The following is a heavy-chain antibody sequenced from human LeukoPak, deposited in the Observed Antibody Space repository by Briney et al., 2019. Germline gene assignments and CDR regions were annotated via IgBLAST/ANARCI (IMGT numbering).Heavy chain of an antibody. J-gene: IGHJ4*02. CDR3: AARYSSGWPFDY. CDR1: GFTFSNFA. CDR2: IFGSGKGT. Sequence: PGGSPRLSCAASGFTFSNFAMSWVRQAPGEGLEWGSSIFGSGKGTYYADSVKGRFTISRDNSKNTLYLQMNSLRAEDTAVYYCAARYSSGWPFDYWGQGTLVTVSS. D-gene: IGHD6-19*01. V-gene: IGHV3-23*01.